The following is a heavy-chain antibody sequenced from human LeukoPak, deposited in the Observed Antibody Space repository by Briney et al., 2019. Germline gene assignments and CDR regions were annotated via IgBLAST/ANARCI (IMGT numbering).Heavy chain of an antibody. CDR1: GYTFTSYG. Sequence: ASVKVSCKASGYTFTSYGISWVRQAPGQGLEWMGWISAYNGNTNYAQKLQGRVTMTTDTSTSTAYMGLRSLRFDDTAVYYCARSVVPAAIYWFDPWGQGTLVTVSS. J-gene: IGHJ5*02. CDR2: ISAYNGNT. V-gene: IGHV1-18*01. CDR3: ARSVVPAAIYWFDP. D-gene: IGHD2-2*01.